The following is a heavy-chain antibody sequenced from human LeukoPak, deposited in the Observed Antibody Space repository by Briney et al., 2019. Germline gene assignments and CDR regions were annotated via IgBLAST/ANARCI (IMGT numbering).Heavy chain of an antibody. CDR3: TRHPGLAAASDY. D-gene: IGHD6-13*01. J-gene: IGHJ4*02. CDR2: IFYSGST. CDR1: GGSPSSSSYY. V-gene: IGHV4-39*01. Sequence: PSETLSLTCTVSGGSPSSSSYYWGWIRQPPGKGLEYIGSIFYSGSTYYNPSLKSRVTISVDTSKNQFSLKLSSVTAAETAVYYCTRHPGLAAASDYWGQGTLVTVSS.